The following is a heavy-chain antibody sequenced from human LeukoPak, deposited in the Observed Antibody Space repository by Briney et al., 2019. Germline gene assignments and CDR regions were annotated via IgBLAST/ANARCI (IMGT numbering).Heavy chain of an antibody. CDR2: INHSGST. Sequence: PSETLSLTCAVYGGSFSGYYWSWIRQPPGKGLEWIGEINHSGSTNYNPSLKSRVTISVDTSKNQFSLKLSSVTAADTAVYYCARGQGTAMVTYYYYMDVWGKGTTVTVSS. CDR3: ARGQGTAMVTYYYYMDV. V-gene: IGHV4-34*01. J-gene: IGHJ6*03. CDR1: GGSFSGYY. D-gene: IGHD5-18*01.